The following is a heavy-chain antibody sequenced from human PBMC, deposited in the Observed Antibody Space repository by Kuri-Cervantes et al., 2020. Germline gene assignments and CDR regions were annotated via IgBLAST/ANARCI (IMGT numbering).Heavy chain of an antibody. D-gene: IGHD6-13*01. V-gene: IGHV4-30-4*01. CDR2: IYYSGST. Sequence: SCTVSGGSIRSGDYYWSWIRQPPGKGLEWIGYIYYSGSTYYNPSLKSRVTISVDTSKNQFSLKLSSVTAADTAVYYCARQQQQLRLYNWFDPWGQGTLVTVSS. CDR3: ARQQQQLRLYNWFDP. CDR1: GGSIRSGDYY. J-gene: IGHJ5*02.